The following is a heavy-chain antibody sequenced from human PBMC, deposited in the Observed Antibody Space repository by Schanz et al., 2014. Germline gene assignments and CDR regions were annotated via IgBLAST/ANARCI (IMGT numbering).Heavy chain of an antibody. Sequence: QVQLVESGGGVVQPGRSLRLSCATSGFTFSSYGMHWVRQAPGKGLEWVAVIWFDGNNKYYADSVKGRFTISRDNSKNTLYLQMNSLRAEDTALYYCASLYDREYFDYWGQGTLVTVSS. V-gene: IGHV3-33*01. J-gene: IGHJ4*02. D-gene: IGHD2-8*01. CDR3: ASLYDREYFDY. CDR1: GFTFSSYG. CDR2: IWFDGNNK.